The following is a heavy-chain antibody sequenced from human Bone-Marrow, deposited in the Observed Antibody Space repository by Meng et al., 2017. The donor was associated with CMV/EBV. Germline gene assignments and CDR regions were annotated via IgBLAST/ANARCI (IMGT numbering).Heavy chain of an antibody. CDR3: ARGGIVVVPAANDY. V-gene: IGHV1-2*02. CDR2: INPNSGGT. Sequence: ASVKVSCQASGYTLTGYYMHWVRQAPGQGLEWMGWINPNSGGTNYAQKFQGRVTMTRDTSISKAYMELSRLRSDDTAVYYCARGGIVVVPAANDYWGQGTLVTVSS. J-gene: IGHJ4*02. CDR1: GYTLTGYY. D-gene: IGHD2-2*01.